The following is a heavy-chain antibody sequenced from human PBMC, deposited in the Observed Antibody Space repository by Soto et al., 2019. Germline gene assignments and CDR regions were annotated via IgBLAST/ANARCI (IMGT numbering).Heavy chain of an antibody. CDR3: ARGHRYIRNYVQEYYYYGMDV. D-gene: IGHD1-7*01. CDR1: GGSFSGSP. V-gene: IGHV4-34*01. J-gene: IGHJ6*02. CDR2: INHSGST. Sequence: PQTLPLTCAVYGGSFSGSPWIWLRQPPGNGLEWIGEINHSGSTNYNPSLKSRVTISVDTSKNQFSLKLSSVTAADTAVYYCARGHRYIRNYVQEYYYYGMDVWGQGTTVT.